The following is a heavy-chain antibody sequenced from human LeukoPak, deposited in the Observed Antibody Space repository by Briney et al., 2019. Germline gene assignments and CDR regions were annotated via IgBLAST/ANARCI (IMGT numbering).Heavy chain of an antibody. Sequence: GGSLRLSCAASGFTFSSYEMNWVRQAPGKGLEWVSAISGSGGSTYYADSVKGRFTISRDNSKNTLYLQMNSLRAEDTAVYYCAKDLFKYRGLGPTTRHYYYYMDVWGKGTTVTVSS. CDR1: GFTFSSYE. CDR3: AKDLFKYRGLGPTTRHYYYYMDV. V-gene: IGHV3-23*01. CDR2: ISGSGGST. J-gene: IGHJ6*03. D-gene: IGHD1-26*01.